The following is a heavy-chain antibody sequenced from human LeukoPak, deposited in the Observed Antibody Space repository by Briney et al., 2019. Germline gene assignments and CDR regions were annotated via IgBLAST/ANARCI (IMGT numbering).Heavy chain of an antibody. CDR2: IYYSGST. Sequence: SETLSLTCTVSGGSISSYYWSWIRQPPGKGLEWIGCIYYSGSTNYNPSLKSRVTISVDTSKNQFSLKLSSVTAADTAVYYCVRIHRSGWYARVDYWGQGTLVTVSS. V-gene: IGHV4-59*01. CDR1: GGSISSYY. D-gene: IGHD6-19*01. CDR3: VRIHRSGWYARVDY. J-gene: IGHJ4*02.